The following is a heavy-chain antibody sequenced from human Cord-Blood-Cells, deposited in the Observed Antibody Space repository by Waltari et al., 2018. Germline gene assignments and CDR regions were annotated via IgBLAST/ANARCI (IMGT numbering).Heavy chain of an antibody. CDR3: ARGAYCSGGSCYWIDY. D-gene: IGHD2-15*01. V-gene: IGHV4-34*01. J-gene: IGHJ4*02. CDR2: INHSGST. Sequence: SWIRQPPGKGLEWIGEINHSGSTNYNPSLKSRVTISVDTSKNQFSLKLSSVTAADTAVYYCARGAYCSGGSCYWIDYWGQGTLVTVSS.